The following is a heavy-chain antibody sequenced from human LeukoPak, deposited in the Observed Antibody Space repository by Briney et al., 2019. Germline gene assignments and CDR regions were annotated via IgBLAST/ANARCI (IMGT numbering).Heavy chain of an antibody. J-gene: IGHJ4*02. CDR1: GLTFSSYS. Sequence: GGSLRLSCAASGLTFSSYSMTWVRQAPGKGLEWVSSISSSSSYIYYADSVKGRFTISRDNAKKSVYLQMNSLRAEDTAVYYCVTFFTGSTNWPDYWGQGTLVTVSS. CDR3: VTFFTGSTNWPDY. D-gene: IGHD3-10*01. V-gene: IGHV3-21*01. CDR2: ISSSSSYI.